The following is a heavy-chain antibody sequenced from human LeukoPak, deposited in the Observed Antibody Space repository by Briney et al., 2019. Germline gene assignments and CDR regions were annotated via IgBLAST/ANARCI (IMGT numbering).Heavy chain of an antibody. CDR2: ISWNSGTI. CDR1: GFNFANHA. J-gene: IGHJ1*01. CDR3: ARAYKDRSLAGKKEFFQH. Sequence: GGSLRLSCAASGFNFANHAMSWVRQVPGKGLEWISLISWNSGTIGYADSVKGRFTISRDNANNFLYLQMNSLRAEDTALYYCARAYKDRSLAGKKEFFQHWGQGTLVTVSS. V-gene: IGHV3-9*01. D-gene: IGHD6-19*01.